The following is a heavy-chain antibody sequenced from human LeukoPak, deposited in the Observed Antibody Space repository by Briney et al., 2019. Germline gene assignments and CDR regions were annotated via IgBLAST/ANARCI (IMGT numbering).Heavy chain of an antibody. CDR3: ARDIGRYCGGDCYSLGY. CDR2: IWYDGSNK. V-gene: IGHV3-33*01. CDR1: GLTFSSYG. J-gene: IGHJ4*02. Sequence: GGSLRLSCAASGLTFSSYGMHWVRQAPGKGLEWVAVIWYDGSNKYYADSVKGRFTISRDNFKNTLYLQMNSLRAEDTAVYYCARDIGRYCGGDCYSLGYWGQGTLVTVSS. D-gene: IGHD2-21*02.